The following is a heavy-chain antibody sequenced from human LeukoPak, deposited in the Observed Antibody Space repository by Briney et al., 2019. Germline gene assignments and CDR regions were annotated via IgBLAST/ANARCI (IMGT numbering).Heavy chain of an antibody. J-gene: IGHJ4*02. V-gene: IGHV3-74*01. Sequence: GGSLRLSCAASGFTFSSHWMHWVRQAPGKGLVCVARIKSDGTYSDYGGAVRGRFTISRDNSKNTLYLQMNSLRAEDTAVYYCAREGYSSGLDYWGQGTLVTVSS. D-gene: IGHD6-19*01. CDR2: IKSDGTYS. CDR3: AREGYSSGLDY. CDR1: GFTFSSHW.